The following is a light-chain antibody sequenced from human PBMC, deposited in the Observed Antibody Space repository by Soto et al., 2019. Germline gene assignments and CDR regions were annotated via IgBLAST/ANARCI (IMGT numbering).Light chain of an antibody. CDR3: QQSYVTPRT. V-gene: IGKV1-39*01. J-gene: IGKJ1*01. Sequence: DIQMTQSPSSLSASVGDRVTITCRASRNIDNFLNWYHQKPGKAPKLLIYDASSLQSGVPSRFSGSGSGTSFTLTISSLQPEDFATYYCQQSYVTPRTFGPGTRVDIK. CDR2: DAS. CDR1: RNIDNF.